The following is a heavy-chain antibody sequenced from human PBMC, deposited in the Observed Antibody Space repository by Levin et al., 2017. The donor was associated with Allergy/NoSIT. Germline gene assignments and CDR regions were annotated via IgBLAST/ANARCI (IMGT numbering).Heavy chain of an antibody. CDR1: GYTLTELS. D-gene: IGHD6-13*01. CDR2: FDPEDGET. CDR3: ATDIIAAAGTLPYGMDV. J-gene: IGHJ6*02. V-gene: IGHV1-24*01. Sequence: ASVKVSCKVSGYTLTELSMHWVRQAPGKGLEWMGGFDPEDGETIYAQKFQGRVTMTEDTSTDTAYMELSSLRSEDTAVYYCATDIIAAAGTLPYGMDVWGQGTTVTVSS.